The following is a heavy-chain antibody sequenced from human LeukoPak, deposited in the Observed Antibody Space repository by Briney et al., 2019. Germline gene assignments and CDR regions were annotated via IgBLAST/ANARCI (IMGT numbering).Heavy chain of an antibody. V-gene: IGHV3-21*01. CDR3: ARAVVPAATPSWFDP. J-gene: IGHJ5*02. CDR2: ISSSSSYI. D-gene: IGHD2-2*01. CDR1: GFTFSSYS. Sequence: PGGSLRLSCAASGFTFSSYSMSWARQAPGKGLEWVSSISSSSSYIYYADSVKGRFTISRDNAKNSLYLQMNSLRAEDTAVYYCARAVVPAATPSWFDPWGQGTLVTVSS.